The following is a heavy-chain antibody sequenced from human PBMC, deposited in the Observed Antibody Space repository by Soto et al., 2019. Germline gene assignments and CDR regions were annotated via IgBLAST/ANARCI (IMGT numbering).Heavy chain of an antibody. J-gene: IGHJ3*02. CDR3: ARGRGGWFINQLLNAFDI. CDR1: GGFISRDY. D-gene: IGHD2-2*01. Sequence: SETLLLTCTVPGGFISRDYWSWFRLLPGKGMEWIGYIYYSGSTNYTPALKMRVTIPVDTSTNQCALKLRSVTAADTAVYYCARGRGGWFINQLLNAFDIWGQRTTGIVSS. CDR2: IYYSGST. V-gene: IGHV4-59*01.